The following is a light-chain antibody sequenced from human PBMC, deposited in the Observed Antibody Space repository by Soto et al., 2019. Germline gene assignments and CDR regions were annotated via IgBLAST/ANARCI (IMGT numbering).Light chain of an antibody. CDR1: ESISRH. Sequence: DIQMSQSPSSLSASVVDRVTITGLAAESISRHLNWYQQKPGRAPDLLIYAASTLQNGVPSRFTGSGSGTEFTLTITGLQLEDFATYYCQQDYSTLATFGQGTRLEIK. V-gene: IGKV1-39*01. CDR2: AAS. CDR3: QQDYSTLAT. J-gene: IGKJ5*01.